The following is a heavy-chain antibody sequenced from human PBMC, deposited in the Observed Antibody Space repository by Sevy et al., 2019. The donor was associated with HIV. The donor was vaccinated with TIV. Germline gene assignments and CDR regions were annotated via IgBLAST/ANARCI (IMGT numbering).Heavy chain of an antibody. D-gene: IGHD5-18*01. Sequence: SETLSLTCAVYGGSFSGYYWSWIRQPPGKGLEWIGETNHSGSTNYNPSLKSRVTISVDTSKNQFSLKLSSVTAADTAVYYCARATKVRGYSYGYWDYWGQGTLVTVSS. CDR2: TNHSGST. CDR1: GGSFSGYY. CDR3: ARATKVRGYSYGYWDY. V-gene: IGHV4-34*01. J-gene: IGHJ4*02.